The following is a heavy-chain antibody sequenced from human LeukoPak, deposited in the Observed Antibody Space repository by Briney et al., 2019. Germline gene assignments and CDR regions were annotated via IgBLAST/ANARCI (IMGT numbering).Heavy chain of an antibody. CDR3: ARDCTGPGSDNYMDV. J-gene: IGHJ6*03. CDR1: GYTFTSYG. D-gene: IGHD2-8*02. V-gene: IGHV1-18*01. Sequence: ASVKVSCKASGYTFTSYGISWVRQAPGQGLEWMGWISAYNGNTNYAQKLQGRVTMTRDTSTSTVYMELSSLRSEDTAVYYCARDCTGPGSDNYMDVWGKGTTVTISS. CDR2: ISAYNGNT.